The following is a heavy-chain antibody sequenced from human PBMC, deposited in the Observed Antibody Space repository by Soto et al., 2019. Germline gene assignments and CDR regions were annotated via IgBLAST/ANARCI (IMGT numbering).Heavy chain of an antibody. Sequence: GGSLRLSCAASGFTFNTYSMNWVRQAPGKGLEWLSYISSSSSSIYYADSVKGRFTISRDNAKNSLYLQMNSLRAEDTAKYYCARVMSISWYFDLWGRGALVTVSS. J-gene: IGHJ2*01. CDR1: GFTFNTYS. D-gene: IGHD5-12*01. CDR3: ARVMSISWYFDL. V-gene: IGHV3-48*01. CDR2: ISSSSSSI.